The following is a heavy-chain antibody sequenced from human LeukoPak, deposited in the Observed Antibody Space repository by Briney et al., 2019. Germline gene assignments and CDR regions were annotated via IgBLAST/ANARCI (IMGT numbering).Heavy chain of an antibody. J-gene: IGHJ4*02. Sequence: SETLSLTCTVSGGSISSSSYYWGWIRQPPGKGLEWIGSIYYSGSTYYNPSLKSRVTISVDTSKNQFSLKLSSVTAADTAVYYCAREVPTYYDYVWGSYREAFDYWGQGTLVTVSS. CDR3: AREVPTYYDYVWGSYREAFDY. CDR2: IYYSGST. CDR1: GGSISSSSYY. D-gene: IGHD3-16*02. V-gene: IGHV4-39*07.